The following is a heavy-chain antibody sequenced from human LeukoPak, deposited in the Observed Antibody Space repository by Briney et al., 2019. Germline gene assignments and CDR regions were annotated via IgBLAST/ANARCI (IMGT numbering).Heavy chain of an antibody. D-gene: IGHD3-22*01. Sequence: PGGSLRLSCAASGFTFNTYTMNWVRQAPGKGLEWVSSISSGTSYIYYADSVKGRFTISRDNAKNSLYLQMNSLRAEDTAIYYCAKDPTDFDSSGQTYFDHWGQGTLVTVSS. J-gene: IGHJ4*02. CDR3: AKDPTDFDSSGQTYFDH. CDR1: GFTFNTYT. CDR2: ISSGTSYI. V-gene: IGHV3-21*04.